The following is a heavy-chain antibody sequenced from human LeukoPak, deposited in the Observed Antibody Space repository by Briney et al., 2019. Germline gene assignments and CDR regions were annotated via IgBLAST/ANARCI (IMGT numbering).Heavy chain of an antibody. J-gene: IGHJ4*02. CDR1: GFTFSSYW. V-gene: IGHV3-7*01. D-gene: IGHD6-13*01. CDR2: IKQDGREK. CDR3: ARAQYSSRLDY. Sequence: PGGSLRLSCAASGFTFSSYWMTWVRQAPGKGLEWVANIKQDGREKYYVDSVKGRFTIPRDNAKNSLYLQMNSLRAEDTAVYYCARAQYSSRLDYWGQGTLVTVSS.